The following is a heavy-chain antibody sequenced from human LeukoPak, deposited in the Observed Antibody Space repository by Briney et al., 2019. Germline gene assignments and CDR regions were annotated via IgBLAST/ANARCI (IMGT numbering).Heavy chain of an antibody. CDR3: ARGRIAAAGTV. CDR2: IHYSGST. V-gene: IGHV4-59*01. CDR1: GGSISSYY. J-gene: IGHJ4*02. D-gene: IGHD6-13*01. Sequence: SETLSLTCTVSGGSISSYYWSWIRQPPGKGLGWVGYIHYSGSTNYNPSLKSRVTISVDTSKNQFSLKLSSVTAADTAVYYCARGRIAAAGTVWGQGTLVTVSS.